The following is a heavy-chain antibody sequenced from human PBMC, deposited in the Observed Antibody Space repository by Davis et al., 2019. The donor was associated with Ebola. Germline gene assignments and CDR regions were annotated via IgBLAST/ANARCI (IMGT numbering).Heavy chain of an antibody. V-gene: IGHV4-34*01. CDR1: GFTVSSNY. D-gene: IGHD7-27*01. CDR2: INHSGST. CDR3: ATGGGNWGRKDY. J-gene: IGHJ4*02. Sequence: GSLRLSCAASGFTVSSNYMSWVRQPPGKGLEWIGEINHSGSTNYNPSLKSRVTISVDTSKNQFSLKLSSVTAADTAVYYCATGGGNWGRKDYWGQGTLVTVSS.